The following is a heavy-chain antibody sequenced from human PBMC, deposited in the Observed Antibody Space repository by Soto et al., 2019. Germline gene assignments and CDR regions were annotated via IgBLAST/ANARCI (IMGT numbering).Heavy chain of an antibody. CDR1: GFTFGSRA. CDR2: ITDTGGDT. V-gene: IGHV3-23*01. D-gene: IGHD1-26*01. J-gene: IGHJ4*02. CDR3: AGGSGDSYPESRSFDF. Sequence: LRLSCVASGFTFGSRAMSWVRQAPGEGLAWVSSITDTGGDTKCADSVRGRLTISRDNSKNTLYLQMSSLRAEDSAVYYCAGGSGDSYPESRSFDFWGRGTLVTVSS.